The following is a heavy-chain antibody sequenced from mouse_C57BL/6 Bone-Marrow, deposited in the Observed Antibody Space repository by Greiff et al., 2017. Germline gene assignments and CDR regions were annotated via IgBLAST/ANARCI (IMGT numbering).Heavy chain of an antibody. CDR3: ARGRIYYGYDHAMDY. D-gene: IGHD2-2*01. V-gene: IGHV1-63*01. J-gene: IGHJ4*01. CDR1: GYAFTNYW. CDR2: IYTGGGYT. Sequence: QVQLQQSGAELVRPGTSVKMSCKASGYAFTNYWIGWAKQRPGHGLEWIGDIYTGGGYTNYNEKFKGKATLTADKSSSTAYMQFSSLTSEDSAIYYCARGRIYYGYDHAMDYWGQGTSVTVSS.